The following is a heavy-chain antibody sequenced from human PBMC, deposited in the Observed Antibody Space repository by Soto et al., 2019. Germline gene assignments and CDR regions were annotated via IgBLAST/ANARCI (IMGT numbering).Heavy chain of an antibody. CDR1: GFTFRNYG. Sequence: PGGSLRLSCAASGFTFRNYGMNWVRQAPGKGLEWVSYIGIGSSTTYYADSVKGRFTISRDNAKNSLYLQMNSLRAEDTAVYYCARQANGDYDYWGQGTLVTVSS. D-gene: IGHD4-17*01. CDR3: ARQANGDYDY. CDR2: IGIGSSTT. J-gene: IGHJ4*02. V-gene: IGHV3-48*01.